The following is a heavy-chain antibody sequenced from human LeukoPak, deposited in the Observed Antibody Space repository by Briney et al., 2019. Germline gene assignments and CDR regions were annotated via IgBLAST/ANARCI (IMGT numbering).Heavy chain of an antibody. CDR3: ARSPLGIAPFDY. D-gene: IGHD7-27*01. Sequence: GGSLRLSCAASGFTFSDHHMDWVRQAPGEGLEWVARIRNKANRYTTEYAASVTGRFTISRDDSENSLYLQMDSLKTEDTAVYYCARSPLGIAPFDYWGQGTLVTVSS. CDR2: IRNKANRYTT. CDR1: GFTFSDHH. V-gene: IGHV3-72*01. J-gene: IGHJ4*02.